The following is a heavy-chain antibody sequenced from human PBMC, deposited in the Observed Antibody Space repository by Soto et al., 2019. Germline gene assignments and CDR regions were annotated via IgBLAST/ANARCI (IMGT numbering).Heavy chain of an antibody. CDR2: IIPIFGTA. J-gene: IGHJ6*02. D-gene: IGHD3-10*01. CDR1: GGTFSSYA. CDR3: AGSPLGFGEFTAQDYYYYYGMDV. V-gene: IGHV1-69*06. Sequence: QVQLVQSGAEVKKPGSSVKVSCKASGGTFSSYAISWVRQAPGQGLEWMGGIIPIFGTANYAQKFQGRVTITADKSTSTDYMELSSLRTEDTAVYYCAGSPLGFGEFTAQDYYYYYGMDVWGQGTTVTVSS.